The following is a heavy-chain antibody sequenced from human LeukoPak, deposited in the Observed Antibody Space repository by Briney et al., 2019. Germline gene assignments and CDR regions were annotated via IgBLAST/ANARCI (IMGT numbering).Heavy chain of an antibody. V-gene: IGHV3-66*01. D-gene: IGHD5-18*01. J-gene: IGHJ4*02. CDR1: GFTFSDYY. Sequence: GGSLRLSCAASGFTFSDYYMSWIRQAPGKGLEWVSVIYSGGSGGNIYYADSVKGRFTISRDNSKNTLYLQMKSLRAEDTAMYYCARTYIAMVSYHFDHWGQGTLITVSS. CDR2: IYSGGSGGNI. CDR3: ARTYIAMVSYHFDH.